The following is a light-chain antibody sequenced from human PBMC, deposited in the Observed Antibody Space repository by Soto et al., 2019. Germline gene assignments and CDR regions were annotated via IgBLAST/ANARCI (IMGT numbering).Light chain of an antibody. Sequence: DIVLTQSPGTLSLSPGERATLSCRASQSVSSSYLAWYQQKPGQAPRLLIYGASNRATGIPDRFSGSGSGTDFTLTISRLEPEDFAVYYCQQYDSSPLTFGGGTTVEIK. CDR3: QQYDSSPLT. CDR2: GAS. V-gene: IGKV3-20*01. J-gene: IGKJ4*01. CDR1: QSVSSSY.